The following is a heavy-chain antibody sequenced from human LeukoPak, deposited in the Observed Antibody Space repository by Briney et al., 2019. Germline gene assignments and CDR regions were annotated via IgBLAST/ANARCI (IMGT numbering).Heavy chain of an antibody. V-gene: IGHV4-39*07. J-gene: IGHJ4*02. D-gene: IGHD5-12*01. Sequence: PSETLSLTCTVSGDSITSGSYYWSWIRQPPGKGLEWIGEINHSGSTNYNPSLKSRVTISVDTSKNQLSLKLSSVTAADTAVYYCAIRSRDGYNSLGWGQGTLVTVSS. CDR2: INHSGST. CDR1: GDSITSGSYY. CDR3: AIRSRDGYNSLG.